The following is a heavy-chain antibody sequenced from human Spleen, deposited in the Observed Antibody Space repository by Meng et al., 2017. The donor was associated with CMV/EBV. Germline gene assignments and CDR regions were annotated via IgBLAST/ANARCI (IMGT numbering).Heavy chain of an antibody. J-gene: IGHJ4*02. CDR3: ARGYQGCYYPN. CDR1: GGSFSGYY. Sequence: SETLSLTCAVYGGSFSGYYWSWIRQPPGKGLEWIGEINHSGSTNYNPSLKSRVTISVDTSKNQFSLKLSSVTAADTAVYYCARGYQGCYYPNWGQGTLVTVSS. CDR2: INHSGST. V-gene: IGHV4-34*01. D-gene: IGHD3-22*01.